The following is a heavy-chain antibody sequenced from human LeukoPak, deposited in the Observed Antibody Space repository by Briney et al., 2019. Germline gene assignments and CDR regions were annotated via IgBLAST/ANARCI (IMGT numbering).Heavy chain of an antibody. Sequence: PSETLSLTCTVSGYSINSGYFWGWVRQPPGKGPEWIGSIFHTGDVYYNPSLRRRVTISVDTSRNQVSLKVTSVTAADTALYYCARVVASTSIDSWGQGILVTVSS. CDR3: ARVVASTSIDS. V-gene: IGHV4-38-2*02. D-gene: IGHD2-15*01. J-gene: IGHJ4*02. CDR1: GYSINSGYF. CDR2: IFHTGDV.